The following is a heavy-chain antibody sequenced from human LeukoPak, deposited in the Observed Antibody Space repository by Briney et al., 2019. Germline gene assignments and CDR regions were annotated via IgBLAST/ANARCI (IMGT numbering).Heavy chain of an antibody. J-gene: IGHJ4*02. Sequence: GGSLRLSCAASGFTFSSYGMHWVRQALGKGLEWVAVISYDGSNKYYADSVKGRFTISRDNSKNTLYLQMNSLRVEDTALYYCARHYFRSESFYNPFDYWGQGNLVSVSS. D-gene: IGHD3-10*01. CDR3: ARHYFRSESFYNPFDY. CDR2: ISYDGSNK. CDR1: GFTFSSYG. V-gene: IGHV3-30*03.